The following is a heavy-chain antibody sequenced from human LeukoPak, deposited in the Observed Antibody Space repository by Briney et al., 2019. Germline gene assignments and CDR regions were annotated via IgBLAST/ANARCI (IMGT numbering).Heavy chain of an antibody. CDR1: GGTFSSYA. Sequence: SVKVSCKASGGTFSSYAISWVRQAPGQGLEWVGGIIPIFGTANYAQKFQGRVTITADESTSTAYMELSSLRSEDTAVYYCARRPNYYDSSSYVGAFDIWGQGTMVTVSS. D-gene: IGHD3-22*01. CDR2: IIPIFGTA. J-gene: IGHJ3*02. CDR3: ARRPNYYDSSSYVGAFDI. V-gene: IGHV1-69*13.